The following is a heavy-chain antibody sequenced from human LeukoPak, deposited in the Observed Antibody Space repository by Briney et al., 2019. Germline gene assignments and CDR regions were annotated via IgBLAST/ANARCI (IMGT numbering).Heavy chain of an antibody. D-gene: IGHD3-16*01. CDR3: ARYFGDPQGMDV. V-gene: IGHV3-48*02. CDR2: ISGSSSII. Sequence: PGGSLRLSCAASGFTFSTYNMNWVRQAPGKGLEWVSHISGSSSIIYYADSVKGRFIISRDNAKSSLYLQMNSLRDEDTAVYYCARYFGDPQGMDVWGQGTTVTVSS. J-gene: IGHJ6*02. CDR1: GFTFSTYN.